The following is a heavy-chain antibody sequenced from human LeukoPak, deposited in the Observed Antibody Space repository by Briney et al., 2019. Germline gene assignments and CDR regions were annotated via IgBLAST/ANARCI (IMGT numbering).Heavy chain of an antibody. CDR1: GFTFSRYD. CDR2: IGTVGDT. V-gene: IGHV3-13*01. J-gene: IGHJ4*01. D-gene: IGHD3-16*01. Sequence: PGGSLRLSCAASGFTFSRYDMHWVRQVPGKGLEWVSAIGTVGDTYYSGSVRGRFTISREDAQNSLYLQMNSLRDGNTAVYYCAREERGGGFQELDYWGQGILVTVSS. CDR3: AREERGGGFQELDY.